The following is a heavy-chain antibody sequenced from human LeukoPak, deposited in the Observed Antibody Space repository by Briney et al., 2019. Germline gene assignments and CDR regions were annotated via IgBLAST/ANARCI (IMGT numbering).Heavy chain of an antibody. J-gene: IGHJ1*01. D-gene: IGHD3-22*01. V-gene: IGHV4-39*02. CDR1: GGSISSSSYY. CDR2: IYYSGST. Sequence: SETLSLTCTVSGGSISSSSYYWGWIRQPPGKGLEWIGSIYYSGSTYYNPSLKSRVSMSVDTSKNQLSLQLNSVTAADTAVYYCARAVDSSGFSCFQHWGQGTLVTVSS. CDR3: ARAVDSSGFSCFQH.